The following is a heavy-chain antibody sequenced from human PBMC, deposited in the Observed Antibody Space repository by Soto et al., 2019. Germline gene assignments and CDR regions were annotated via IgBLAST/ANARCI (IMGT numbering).Heavy chain of an antibody. CDR3: ARSIDSSGFYFSNC. CDR2: IHHTGST. V-gene: IGHV4-59*01. J-gene: IGHJ4*02. Sequence: PSGTLSLTCTFSGGFISSYYWSWIRQSPGKGLELIGYIHHTGSTNYNPSLKSRVTMSLDTSRNQFSLKLYSVTAADTAVYYCARSIDSSGFYFSNCWGQGTLVTVSS. D-gene: IGHD3-22*01. CDR1: GGFISSYY.